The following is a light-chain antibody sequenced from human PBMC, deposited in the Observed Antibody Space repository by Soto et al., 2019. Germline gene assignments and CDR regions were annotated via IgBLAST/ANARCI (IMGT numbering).Light chain of an antibody. CDR3: CSYAGSSTPYV. V-gene: IGLV2-23*02. CDR1: SSDVGSYNL. J-gene: IGLJ1*01. Sequence: QSDLTKPASVSGCPGQSITISCTGTSSDVGSYNLVSWYQQHPGKAPKLMIYEVSKRPSGVSNRFSGSKSGNTASLTISGLQAEDEADYYCCSYAGSSTPYVF. CDR2: EVS.